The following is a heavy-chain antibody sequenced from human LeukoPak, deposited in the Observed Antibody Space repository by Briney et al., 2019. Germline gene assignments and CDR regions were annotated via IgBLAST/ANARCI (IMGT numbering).Heavy chain of an antibody. CDR1: GYSFTSYW. J-gene: IGHJ4*02. Sequence: GESLKISCKGSGYSFTSYWIGWVRQMPGKGLEWVGIIYPGDSDTRYSPSFQGQVTISADKSISTAYLQWSSLKASDTAMYYCARHYSSSWYYFDYWGQGTLVTVSS. V-gene: IGHV5-51*01. CDR3: ARHYSSSWYYFDY. CDR2: IYPGDSDT. D-gene: IGHD6-13*01.